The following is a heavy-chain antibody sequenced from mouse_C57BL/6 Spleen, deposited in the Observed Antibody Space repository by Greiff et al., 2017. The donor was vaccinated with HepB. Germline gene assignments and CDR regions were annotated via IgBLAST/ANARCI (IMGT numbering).Heavy chain of an antibody. Sequence: VKLQESGAELVRPGTSVKVSCKASGYAFTNYLIEWVKQRPGQGLEWIGVINPGSGGTNYNEKFKGKATLTADKSSSTAYMQLSSLTSEDSAVYFCARWGAYYSNYGGYFDYWGQGTTLTVSS. J-gene: IGHJ2*01. CDR2: INPGSGGT. CDR3: ARWGAYYSNYGGYFDY. V-gene: IGHV1-54*01. CDR1: GYAFTNYL. D-gene: IGHD2-5*01.